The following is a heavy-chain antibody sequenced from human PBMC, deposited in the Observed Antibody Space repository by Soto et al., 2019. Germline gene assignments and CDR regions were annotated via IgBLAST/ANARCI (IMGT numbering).Heavy chain of an antibody. CDR2: ISGSGGST. D-gene: IGHD2-21*01. CDR1: GFTFSSYA. CDR3: AKPPFLIPSYYYYYYMDV. J-gene: IGHJ6*03. Sequence: EVQLLESGGGLVQPGGSLRLSCAASGFTFSSYAMSWVRQAPGKGLEWVSAISGSGGSTYYADSVKGRFTISRDNSKNTLYLQMNSPRAEDTAVYYCAKPPFLIPSYYYYYYMDVWGKGTTVTVSS. V-gene: IGHV3-23*01.